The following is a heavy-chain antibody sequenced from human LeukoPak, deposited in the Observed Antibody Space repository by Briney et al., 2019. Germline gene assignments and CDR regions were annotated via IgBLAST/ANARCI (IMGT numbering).Heavy chain of an antibody. Sequence: GGSLRLSCAASGFTFSSYAMSWVRQAPGKGLEWVSAISGSGGSTYYADSVKGRFTISRDNSKNTLYLQMNSLRAEDTAVYYCAKDRYCSSTSCLHWFDPWGQGTLVTVSS. CDR3: AKDRYCSSTSCLHWFDP. CDR2: ISGSGGST. V-gene: IGHV3-23*01. D-gene: IGHD2-2*01. J-gene: IGHJ5*02. CDR1: GFTFSSYA.